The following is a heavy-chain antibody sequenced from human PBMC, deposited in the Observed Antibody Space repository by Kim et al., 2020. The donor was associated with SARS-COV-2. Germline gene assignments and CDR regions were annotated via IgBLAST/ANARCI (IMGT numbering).Heavy chain of an antibody. V-gene: IGHV1-46*01. CDR2: INPGSGAT. D-gene: IGHD3-10*01. CDR1: GYNFTADW. Sequence: ASVKVSCKASGYNFTADWIYWVRQAPGQGLEWMGAINPGSGATTYAQNFQGRVSMTRDTSASTFYMEVTSLRSEDTAVYYCARGRGNDYWGQGTLIIVSS. J-gene: IGHJ4*02. CDR3: ARGRGNDY.